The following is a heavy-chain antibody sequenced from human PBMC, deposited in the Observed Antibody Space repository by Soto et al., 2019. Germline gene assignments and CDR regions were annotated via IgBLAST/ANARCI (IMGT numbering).Heavy chain of an antibody. Sequence: EVQLLESGGGLVQPGGSLRLSCAASVFTFSSYAMSWVRQAPGKGLEWVSAVSGSGGSTYYSDSVKGRFTISRDNSKNTLYLQMNSLRAEDTAVYYCAKSQRGIAAAGTYFDYWGQGTLVTVSS. CDR1: VFTFSSYA. CDR3: AKSQRGIAAAGTYFDY. V-gene: IGHV3-23*01. D-gene: IGHD6-13*01. J-gene: IGHJ4*02. CDR2: VSGSGGST.